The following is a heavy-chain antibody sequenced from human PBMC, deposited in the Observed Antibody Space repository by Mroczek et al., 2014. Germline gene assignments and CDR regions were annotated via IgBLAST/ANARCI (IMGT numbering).Heavy chain of an antibody. D-gene: IGHD3-10*01. CDR1: GGSISSYY. CDR2: IYYSGST. J-gene: IGHJ4*02. CDR3: ARVLFGRFGYFDY. V-gene: IGHV4-59*01. Sequence: QVQLQESGPGLVKPSETLSLTCTVSGGSISSYYWSWIRQPPGKGLEWIGYIYYSGSTNYNPSLKSRVTISVDTSKNQFSLKLSSVTAADTAVYYCARVLFGRFGYFDYWGQGTLVTVSS.